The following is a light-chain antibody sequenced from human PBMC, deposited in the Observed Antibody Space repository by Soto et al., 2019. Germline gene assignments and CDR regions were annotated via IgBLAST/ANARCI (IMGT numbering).Light chain of an antibody. J-gene: IGLJ2*01. CDR1: SSNIGAGYN. Sequence: QSVLTQPPSVSGAPGQRVTSSCTGSSSNIGAGYNVHWYQQLPGTAPKLLIYVNSNRPSGVPDRFSGSKSGTSASLAITGLQAEDEADYYCQSYDSSLSGVVFGGGTQLTVL. V-gene: IGLV1-40*01. CDR3: QSYDSSLSGVV. CDR2: VNS.